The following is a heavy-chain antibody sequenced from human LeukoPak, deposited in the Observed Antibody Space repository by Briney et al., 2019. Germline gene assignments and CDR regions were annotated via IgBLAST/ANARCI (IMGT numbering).Heavy chain of an antibody. CDR2: IYYSGST. D-gene: IGHD1-26*01. CDR3: ARQTSYTGSYYFDY. Sequence: SETLSLTCTVSGGSISNHYWGWIRQPPGKGLEWIGSIYYSGSTYYNPPLKSRVTISVDTSKNQFSLKLSSVTAADSAVYYCARQTSYTGSYYFDYWGQGTLVTVSS. CDR1: GGSISNHY. J-gene: IGHJ4*02. V-gene: IGHV4-39*01.